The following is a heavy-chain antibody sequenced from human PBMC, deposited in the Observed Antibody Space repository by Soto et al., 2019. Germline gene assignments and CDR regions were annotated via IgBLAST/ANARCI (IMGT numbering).Heavy chain of an antibody. Sequence: WESXRLSCASSGVIFSSLSMSWFRQAPGKGLEWVSSISGRGVDTLYADSVKGRFTISRDNSRNTLYLQVNSLRAEDTAVYYCEKDTHDLNLFDYWGQGTLVTVSS. CDR3: EKDTHDLNLFDY. CDR1: GVIFSSLS. J-gene: IGHJ4*02. CDR2: ISGRGVDT. V-gene: IGHV3-23*01.